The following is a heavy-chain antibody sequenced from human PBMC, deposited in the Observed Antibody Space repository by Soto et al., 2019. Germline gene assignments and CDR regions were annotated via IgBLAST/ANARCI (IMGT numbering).Heavy chain of an antibody. D-gene: IGHD5-18*01. CDR3: ARYSCTHKAMVTWALEN. CDR2: ISAYNGDT. J-gene: IGHJ3*02. V-gene: IGHV1-18*01. Sequence: GQLVQSGAEVKRPGASVKVSCRASGYTFTSYGISWVRQAPGQGLEWMGWISAYNGDTKLSQKFEARVSMTTDTSTNTAYMELRSLRSYVTADYYCARYSCTHKAMVTWALENRGQGTMVTVSS. CDR1: GYTFTSYG.